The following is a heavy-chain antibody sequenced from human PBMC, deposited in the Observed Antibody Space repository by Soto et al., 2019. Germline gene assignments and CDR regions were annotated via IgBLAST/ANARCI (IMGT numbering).Heavy chain of an antibody. Sequence: GGSLSLSCAPPGSTFSSRRMPWVRQAPGKVLEYVSGISSNGVGTYYANSVKDRFTISRDNSKNTLYLQMGSLRAEDMAVYYCARREQSDYYYMDVWGKGTSVTVSS. V-gene: IGHV3-64*01. CDR3: ARREQSDYYYMDV. CDR1: GSTFSSRR. D-gene: IGHD6-19*01. J-gene: IGHJ6*03. CDR2: ISSNGVGT.